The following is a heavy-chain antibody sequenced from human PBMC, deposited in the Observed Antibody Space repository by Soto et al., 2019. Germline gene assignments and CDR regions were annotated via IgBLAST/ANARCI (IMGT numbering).Heavy chain of an antibody. D-gene: IGHD1-1*01. V-gene: IGHV5-51*01. CDR1: GYTFGSYW. CDR3: AKGLGITDWDVHH. J-gene: IGHJ5*02. Sequence: PGESLKISCQGSGYTFGSYWISWVRQMPGKGLQWMGIIYPRDSETRYSPSFQGHVTISVDKSISTAYLQWTSLKASDTAMYYCAKGLGITDWDVHHWGQGTLVTVSS. CDR2: IYPRDSET.